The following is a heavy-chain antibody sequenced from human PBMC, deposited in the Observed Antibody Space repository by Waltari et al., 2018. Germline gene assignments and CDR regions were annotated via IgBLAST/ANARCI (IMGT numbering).Heavy chain of an antibody. CDR2: ISGRGDST. V-gene: IGHV3-23*01. Sequence: EVLLLDSGGGLVQPGGSLRLSCAASGFTFSDYAMSWVRQAPGKGLEWVSGISGRGDSTYPTDAVKGRFFISRENSKNTLYLQVNSLRAEDTAVYYCARVGPAAMWHAFDIWGQGTMVTVSS. J-gene: IGHJ3*02. CDR3: ARVGPAAMWHAFDI. D-gene: IGHD2-2*01. CDR1: GFTFSDYA.